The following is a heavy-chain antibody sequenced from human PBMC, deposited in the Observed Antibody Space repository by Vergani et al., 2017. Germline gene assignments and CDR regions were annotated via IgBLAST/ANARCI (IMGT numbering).Heavy chain of an antibody. D-gene: IGHD4-11*01. CDR1: GATFRSNT. CDR2: IIPVLGTA. Sequence: QVQLVQSGAEVKKPGSSVKVSCKASGATFRSNTISWVRQVPGQGLEWMGRIIPVLGTANYAQKFQGRVTITADESTSTAYMELSSLRSEDTAVYYCARESHYSNGYNWFDPWGQGTLVTVSS. V-gene: IGHV1-69*08. J-gene: IGHJ5*02. CDR3: ARESHYSNGYNWFDP.